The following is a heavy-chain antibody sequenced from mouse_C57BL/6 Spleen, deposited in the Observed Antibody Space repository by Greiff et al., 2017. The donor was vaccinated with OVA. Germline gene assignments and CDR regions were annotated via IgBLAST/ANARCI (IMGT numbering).Heavy chain of an antibody. Sequence: QVQLQQPGAELVRPGTSVKLSYKASGYTFTSYWMHWVKQRPGQGLEWIGVIDPSDSYTNYNQKFKGKATLTVDTSSSTAYMQLSSLTSEDSAVYYCARGSSGYPFDYWGQGTTLTVSS. V-gene: IGHV1-59*01. CDR2: IDPSDSYT. CDR1: GYTFTSYW. D-gene: IGHD3-2*02. CDR3: ARGSSGYPFDY. J-gene: IGHJ2*01.